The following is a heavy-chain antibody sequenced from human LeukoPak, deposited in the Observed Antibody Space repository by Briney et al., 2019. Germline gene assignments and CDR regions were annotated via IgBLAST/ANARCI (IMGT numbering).Heavy chain of an antibody. J-gene: IGHJ4*02. D-gene: IGHD6-13*01. CDR3: ARVKGDSSSWYFDY. CDR2: IYYSGST. V-gene: IGHV4-39*07. Sequence: PSETLSLTCTVSGGSISSSSYYWGWIRQPPGKGREGIGSIYYSGSTYYNPSLKSRVTISVDTSKNQFSLKLSSVTAADTAVYYCARVKGDSSSWYFDYWGQGTLVTVSS. CDR1: GGSISSSSYY.